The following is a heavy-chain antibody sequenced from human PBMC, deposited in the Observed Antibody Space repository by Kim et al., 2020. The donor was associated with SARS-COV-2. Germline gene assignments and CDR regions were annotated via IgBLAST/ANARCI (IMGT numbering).Heavy chain of an antibody. CDR2: ISGNGINK. CDR1: GFTFDTYA. D-gene: IGHD2-15*01. Sequence: GGSLRLSCVASGFTFDTYAMSWVRQAPGKGLEWVSGISGNGINKFYADSVRGRFTISRDNSENTLYLQMNSLRDEDTALYYCAKVVVMDDYNYYYYSAMDVWGQGTAVTVSS. J-gene: IGHJ6*02. V-gene: IGHV3-23*01. CDR3: AKVVVMDDYNYYYYSAMDV.